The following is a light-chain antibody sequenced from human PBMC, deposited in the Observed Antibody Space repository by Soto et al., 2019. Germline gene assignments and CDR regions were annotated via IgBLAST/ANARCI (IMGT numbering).Light chain of an antibody. CDR3: QQYGSSRGFT. Sequence: EIVLTQSPGTMYLSPGERATLSCRASQSVSSSYLAWYQQRPSQAPRLRIYGPSGRATGIPDTFSGSGSGTAFTFTISRLEHEAFAVYYCQQYGSSRGFTFGPGTNVDI. CDR1: QSVSSSY. CDR2: GPS. V-gene: IGKV3-20*01. J-gene: IGKJ3*01.